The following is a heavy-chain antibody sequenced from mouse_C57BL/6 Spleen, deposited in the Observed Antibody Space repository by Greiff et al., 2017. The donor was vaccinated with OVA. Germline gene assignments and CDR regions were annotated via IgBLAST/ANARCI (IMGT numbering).Heavy chain of an antibody. CDR1: GYTFTSYW. Sequence: QVQLQQPGAELVMPGASVKLSCKASGYTFTSYWMHWVKQRPGQGLEWIGEIDPSDSYTNYNQKFKGKYTLTVDKSSSTAYMQLSSMTSEDSAVYYWSRFYCSSYDYYAMDYWGQGTSVTVSA. D-gene: IGHD1-1*01. CDR3: SRFYCSSYDYYAMDY. CDR2: IDPSDSYT. V-gene: IGHV1-69*01. J-gene: IGHJ4*01.